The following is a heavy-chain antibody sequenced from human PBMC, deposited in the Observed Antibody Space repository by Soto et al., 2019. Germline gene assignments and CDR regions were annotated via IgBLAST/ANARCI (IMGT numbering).Heavy chain of an antibody. J-gene: IGHJ3*01. Sequence: LSLTCAVYGGSFSGYYWSWIRQPPGKGLEWIGEINHSGSTNYNPSLKSRVTISVDTSKNQFSLKLSSVTAADTAVYYCARGLYYYDSSGSWRQGTMVTVSS. CDR2: INHSGST. CDR3: ARGLYYYDSSGS. D-gene: IGHD3-22*01. V-gene: IGHV4-34*01. CDR1: GGSFSGYY.